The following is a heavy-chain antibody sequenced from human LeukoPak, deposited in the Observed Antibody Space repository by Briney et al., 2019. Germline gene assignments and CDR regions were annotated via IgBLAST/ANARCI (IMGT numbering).Heavy chain of an antibody. Sequence: SQTLSLTCAISGDSVSSNSAAWNWIRQSPSRGLEWLGRTYYRSKWFNDYALSVKSRITINPDTSNNQFSLQLNSVSPEDTAVYYCATNEWSGYYFEYWGQGTLVPVSS. CDR3: ATNEWSGYYFEY. D-gene: IGHD3-3*01. CDR2: TYYRSKWFN. CDR1: GDSVSSNSAA. J-gene: IGHJ4*02. V-gene: IGHV6-1*01.